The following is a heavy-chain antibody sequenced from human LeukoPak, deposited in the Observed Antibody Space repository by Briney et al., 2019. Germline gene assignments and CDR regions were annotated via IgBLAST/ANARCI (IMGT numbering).Heavy chain of an antibody. D-gene: IGHD3-22*01. Sequence: GASVKVSCKASGYTFTSYGISWVRQAPGQGLEWMGWISAYNGNTNYAQKLQGRVTMTTDTSTSTAYMELRSLRSDDTAVYYCARGQLIVVVHDDYAFDIWGQGTMVTVSS. CDR3: ARGQLIVVVHDDYAFDI. CDR2: ISAYNGNT. CDR1: GYTFTSYG. V-gene: IGHV1-18*01. J-gene: IGHJ3*02.